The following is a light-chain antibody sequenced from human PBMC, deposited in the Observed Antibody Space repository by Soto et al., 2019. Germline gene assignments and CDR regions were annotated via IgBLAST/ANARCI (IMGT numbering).Light chain of an antibody. CDR3: QQSGSSPRT. CDR2: GAS. Sequence: EIVLTQSPGTLSLSPGERATLSCRASQTLTSNYLAWYQQKPGQAPRLLIYGASSRATVIPDRFSGSGSGTDFTRTISRLEPEDFAVYYCQQSGSSPRTFGPGTKVDIK. J-gene: IGKJ3*01. V-gene: IGKV3-20*01. CDR1: QTLTSNY.